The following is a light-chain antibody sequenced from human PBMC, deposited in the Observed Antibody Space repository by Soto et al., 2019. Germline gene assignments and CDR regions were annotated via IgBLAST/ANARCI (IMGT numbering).Light chain of an antibody. CDR2: AAS. CDR1: QGISSY. Sequence: DIQLTQSPSFLSASVGDRVTITCRASQGISSYLAWYQQRPGKAPKLLIYAASTLQSGVPSRFSGSGSGTDFTLTISNLQPEDFATYYCQQLNSYPPTFGQGTKVDIK. V-gene: IGKV1-9*01. J-gene: IGKJ1*01. CDR3: QQLNSYPPT.